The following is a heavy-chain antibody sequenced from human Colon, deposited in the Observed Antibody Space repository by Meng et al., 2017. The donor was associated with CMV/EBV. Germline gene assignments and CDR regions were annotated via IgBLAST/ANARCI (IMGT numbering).Heavy chain of an antibody. J-gene: IGHJ4*02. D-gene: IGHD3-16*01. CDR2: MSGSGFTI. V-gene: IGHV3-48*03. Sequence: GESLKISCRASGFTFGQYAMNWVRQAPGKGLEWLAHMSGSGFTIFYADSVKGRFTISRDNAKSSLYLQMNSLTVEDTALYFCARDYIDPSTTHAYTNYLDYWGQGTPVTVSS. CDR1: GFTFGQYA. CDR3: ARDYIDPSTTHAYTNYLDY.